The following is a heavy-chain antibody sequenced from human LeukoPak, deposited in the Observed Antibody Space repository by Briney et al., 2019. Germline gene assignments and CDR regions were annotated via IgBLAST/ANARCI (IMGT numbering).Heavy chain of an antibody. V-gene: IGHV4-38-2*01. CDR3: ATQQPIYYGSGSYYFDY. CDR1: GYSISSGYY. J-gene: IGHJ4*02. CDR2: IYYSGST. D-gene: IGHD3-10*01. Sequence: SETLSLTCAVSGYSISSGYYWGWIRQPPGKGLEWIGSIYYSGSTYYNPSLKSRVTISVDTSKNQFSLKLSSVTAADTAVYYCATQQPIYYGSGSYYFDYWGQGTLVTVSS.